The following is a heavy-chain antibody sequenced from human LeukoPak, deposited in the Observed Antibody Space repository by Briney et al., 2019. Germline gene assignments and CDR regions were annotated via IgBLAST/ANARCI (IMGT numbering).Heavy chain of an antibody. D-gene: IGHD2-15*01. CDR2: ISGSGGST. Sequence: GGSLRLSCAASGFTFSSYAMSWVRQAPGKGLEWVSAISGSGGSTYYADSAKGRFTISRDNSKNTLYLQMNSLRAEDTAVYYCAKGDPDIVVVVAATQVDYWGQGTLVTVSS. V-gene: IGHV3-23*01. J-gene: IGHJ4*02. CDR1: GFTFSSYA. CDR3: AKGDPDIVVVVAATQVDY.